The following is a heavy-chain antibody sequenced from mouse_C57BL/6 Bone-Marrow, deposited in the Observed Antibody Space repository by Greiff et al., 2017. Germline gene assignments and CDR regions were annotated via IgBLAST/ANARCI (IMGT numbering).Heavy chain of an antibody. Sequence: QVQLQQPGAELVMPGASVKLSCKASGYTFTSYWMHWVKQRPGQGLEWIGEIDPSDSYTNYNQTVKGKSTLTVDKSSSTAYMQLSSLTSEDSAVYYSALYPYAMDYWGQGTSVTVSS. J-gene: IGHJ4*01. CDR2: IDPSDSYT. CDR1: GYTFTSYW. CDR3: ALYPYAMDY. V-gene: IGHV1-69*01. D-gene: IGHD2-1*01.